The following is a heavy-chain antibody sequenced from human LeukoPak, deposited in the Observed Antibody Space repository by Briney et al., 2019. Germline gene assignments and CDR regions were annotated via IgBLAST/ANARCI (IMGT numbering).Heavy chain of an antibody. CDR3: TSIFNIAADHDY. J-gene: IGHJ4*02. D-gene: IGHD2-15*01. CDR1: GFTFSSYS. Sequence: PGGSLRLSCAASGFTFSSYSMNWVRQAPGKGLEWVSSISSSSSFIYYADSVKGRFTISRDNAKNSLYLQMNSLRAEDTAVYYCTSIFNIAADHDYWGQGTLVSVSS. V-gene: IGHV3-21*01. CDR2: ISSSSSFI.